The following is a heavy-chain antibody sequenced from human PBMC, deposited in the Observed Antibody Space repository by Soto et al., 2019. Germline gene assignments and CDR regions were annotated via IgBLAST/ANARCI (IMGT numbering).Heavy chain of an antibody. V-gene: IGHV3-74*01. CDR2: INPVGTIT. CDR1: EFSFNFYW. J-gene: IGHJ4*02. Sequence: EVKLVQSGGGLVQPGGSLRLSCAASEFSFNFYWMHWVRQTPGKGLVWVSRINPVGTITNYADSVEGRFIISRDNAATTLYLXXXXXXXXDTAIYYCTSDTFGLRDSWGXGTLVTVSS. CDR3: TSDTFGLRDS. D-gene: IGHD2-8*01.